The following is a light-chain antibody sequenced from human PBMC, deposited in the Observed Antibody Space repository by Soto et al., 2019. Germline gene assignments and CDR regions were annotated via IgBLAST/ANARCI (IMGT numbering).Light chain of an antibody. CDR3: QQYFSYPYT. V-gene: IGKV1-8*01. CDR2: GAS. Sequence: AIRMTQSPSSLSSSIGDRVPLTCRASHRLNTYLAWYQQKPGKAPKLLIYGASTLQSGVPSVFSGSGSGTDLPLLISSLQSEDFATDYCQQYFSYPYTFGQGTKLEI. CDR1: HRLNTY. J-gene: IGKJ2*01.